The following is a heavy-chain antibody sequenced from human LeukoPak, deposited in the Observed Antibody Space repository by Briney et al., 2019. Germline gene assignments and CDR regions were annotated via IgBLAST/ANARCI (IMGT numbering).Heavy chain of an antibody. CDR2: MNPNSGGT. V-gene: IGHV1-2*02. J-gene: IGHJ2*01. Sequence: ASVKVSCKASGYTFTGYYIHWVRQAPGQGLEWMGWMNPNSGGTIYAQKFQGRVTMTSDTSISTAYMELSWLRSDDTAFYYCARDGFVRDGSSGYWYFDLWGRGTLSLSPQ. CDR1: GYTFTGYY. D-gene: IGHD5-24*01. CDR3: ARDGFVRDGSSGYWYFDL.